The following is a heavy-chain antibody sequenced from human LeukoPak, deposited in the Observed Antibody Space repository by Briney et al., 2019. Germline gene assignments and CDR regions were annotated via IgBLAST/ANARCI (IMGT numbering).Heavy chain of an antibody. V-gene: IGHV1-18*01. CDR1: GYTFTSYG. D-gene: IGHD3-22*01. CDR3: ARDKFSKHHYYDSSGYDY. CDR2: ISAYNGNT. Sequence: ASVKVSCKASGYTFTSYGISWVRQAPGQGLEWMGWISAYNGNTNYAQKLQGRVTMTTDTSTSTAYMELRSLRSDDTAVYYCARDKFSKHHYYDSSGYDYWGQGTLVTVSS. J-gene: IGHJ4*02.